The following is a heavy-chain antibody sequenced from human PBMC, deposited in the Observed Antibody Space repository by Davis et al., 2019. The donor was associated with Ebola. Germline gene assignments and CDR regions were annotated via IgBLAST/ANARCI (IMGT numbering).Heavy chain of an antibody. CDR2: ISGSGGST. Sequence: GESLKISCAASGFTFSSYSMNWVRQAPGKGLEWVSTISGSGGSTYYADSVKGRFTISRDNSKNTLYLQMNSLRAEDTAVYYCAKDPVRDSSGYYFDYWGQGTLVTVSS. CDR1: GFTFSSYS. V-gene: IGHV3-23*01. J-gene: IGHJ4*02. D-gene: IGHD3-22*01. CDR3: AKDPVRDSSGYYFDY.